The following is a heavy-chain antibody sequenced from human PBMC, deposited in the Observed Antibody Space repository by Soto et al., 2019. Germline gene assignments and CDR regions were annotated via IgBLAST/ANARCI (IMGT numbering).Heavy chain of an antibody. CDR1: GGTFSSYA. D-gene: IGHD2-21*02. J-gene: IGHJ5*02. Sequence: QVQLVQSGAEVKKPGSSVKVSCKASGGTFSSYAISWVRQAPGQGLEWMGGIIPIFGTANYAQKFQGRVTITARESASTAYMELSSLGSEDTAVYYCARDQDCGGDCYPYPASSWFDPWGQGTLVTVSS. CDR3: ARDQDCGGDCYPYPASSWFDP. CDR2: IIPIFGTA. V-gene: IGHV1-69*01.